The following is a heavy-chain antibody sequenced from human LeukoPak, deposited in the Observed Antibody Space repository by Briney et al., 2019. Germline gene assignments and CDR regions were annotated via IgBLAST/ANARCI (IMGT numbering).Heavy chain of an antibody. J-gene: IGHJ4*02. D-gene: IGHD3-10*01. CDR3: ARHERGGRGSSDTFGY. Sequence: SETLSLTCTVPGGSISSSSYYWGWIRQPPGKGLEWIGSIYYSGSTYYNPSLKSRVTISVDTSKNQFSLKLSSVTAADTAVYYCARHERGGRGSSDTFGYWGQGTLVTVSS. CDR1: GGSISSSSYY. V-gene: IGHV4-39*01. CDR2: IYYSGST.